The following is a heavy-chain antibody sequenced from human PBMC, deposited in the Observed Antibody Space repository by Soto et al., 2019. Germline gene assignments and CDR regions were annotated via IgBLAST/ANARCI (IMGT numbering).Heavy chain of an antibody. D-gene: IGHD5-12*01. CDR2: IKRDGSEK. CDR1: GFTFSSYG. Sequence: GGSLRLSCAASGFTFSSYGMSWVRQAPGKGLEWVANIKRDGSEKYYVDSVKGRFTISRHNAKTSLYLQMKGLRAEDTAVSYCAREEVGRDGYTSPGRYYYYSGMDVWGQGTTVTVSS. V-gene: IGHV3-7*05. J-gene: IGHJ6*02. CDR3: AREEVGRDGYTSPGRYYYYSGMDV.